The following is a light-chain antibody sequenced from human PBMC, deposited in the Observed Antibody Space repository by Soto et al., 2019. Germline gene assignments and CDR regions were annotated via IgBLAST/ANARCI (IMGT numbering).Light chain of an antibody. CDR2: AAS. V-gene: IGKV1-39*01. Sequence: DIQMTQSPSSLSASVGDRVTITCRASQSISSYFNWYQQKPGKAHKLLIYAASSLQSRVPSRFSGSASGTDFTLTISSLQPDDFATYYYQQSYSTPLYTFGQGTKLEIK. CDR1: QSISSY. J-gene: IGKJ2*01. CDR3: QQSYSTPLYT.